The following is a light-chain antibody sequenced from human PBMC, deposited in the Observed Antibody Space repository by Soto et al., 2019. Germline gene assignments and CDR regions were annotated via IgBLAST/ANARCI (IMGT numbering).Light chain of an antibody. J-gene: IGKJ4*01. Sequence: IVLPQPPATLPLSPGERATLSCRASQSVSSYLAWYQQKPGQAPRLLIYDASNRATGIPARFSGSGSGTDFTLTISSLEPEDFAVYYCQQRSNWPLTFGGGTKVEIK. CDR1: QSVSSY. CDR3: QQRSNWPLT. CDR2: DAS. V-gene: IGKV3-11*01.